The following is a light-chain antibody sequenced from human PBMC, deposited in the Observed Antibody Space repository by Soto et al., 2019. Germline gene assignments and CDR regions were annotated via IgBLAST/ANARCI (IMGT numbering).Light chain of an antibody. CDR3: GSYTSTRGPVL. CDR2: EVS. CDR1: SSDVGGYNY. V-gene: IGLV2-14*01. Sequence: QSALTQPASVSGSPGQSITVSCTGTSSDVGGYNYVSWYQHHPGKAPKLMIFEVSNRPSGVSDRFSGSKSGNTASLTTSGLQSEDEADYYCGSYTSTRGPVLCGVGTKLPFL. J-gene: IGLJ2*01.